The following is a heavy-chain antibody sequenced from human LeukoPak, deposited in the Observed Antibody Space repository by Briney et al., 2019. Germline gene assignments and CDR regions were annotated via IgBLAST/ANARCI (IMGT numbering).Heavy chain of an antibody. CDR3: ARDSTYYYDSSGYYYVW. CDR2: INPNSGGT. CDR1: GYTFTGYY. Sequence: ASVKVSCKASGYTFTGYYMHWVRQAPGQGLEWMGWINPNSGGTNYAQKFQGRVTMTRDTSISTAYMELSRLRSDDTAVYYCARDSTYYYDSSGYYYVWWGQGTLVTVSS. V-gene: IGHV1-2*02. J-gene: IGHJ4*02. D-gene: IGHD3-22*01.